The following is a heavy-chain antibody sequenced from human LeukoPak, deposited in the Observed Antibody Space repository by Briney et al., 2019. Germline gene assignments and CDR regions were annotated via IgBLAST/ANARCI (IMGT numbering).Heavy chain of an antibody. CDR2: IHFSGST. V-gene: IGHV4-59*01. D-gene: IGHD1-26*01. CDR3: ARDLGGIYFDY. Sequence: SETVSLTCTVSDASISGYYWSWIRQPPGKGLEWIGSIHFSGSTNYNPSLRSRVTISVDTSKNQLSLKLSSVTAADTAVYYCARDLGGIYFDYWDQGTVVTVSS. CDR1: DASISGYY. J-gene: IGHJ4*02.